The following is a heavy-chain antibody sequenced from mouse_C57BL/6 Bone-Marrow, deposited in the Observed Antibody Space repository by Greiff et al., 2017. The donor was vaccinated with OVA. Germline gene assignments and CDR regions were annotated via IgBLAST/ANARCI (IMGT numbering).Heavy chain of an antibody. CDR1: GYTFTSYW. V-gene: IGHV1-69*01. J-gene: IGHJ4*01. CDR2: IDPSDSYT. D-gene: IGHD1-1*01. Sequence: VQLQQPGAELVMPGASVKLSCKASGYTFTSYWMHWVKQRPGQGLEWIGEIDPSDSYTNYNQKFKGKSTLTVDKSSSTAYMQLSSLTSEDAAVYYSAAYGSSSYYYAMDYWGQGTSVTVSS. CDR3: AAYGSSSYYYAMDY.